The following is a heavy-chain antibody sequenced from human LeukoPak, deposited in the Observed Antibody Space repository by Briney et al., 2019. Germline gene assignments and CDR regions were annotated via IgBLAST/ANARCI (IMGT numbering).Heavy chain of an antibody. CDR2: ISAYNGNT. D-gene: IGHD1-7*01. V-gene: IGHV1-18*01. CDR1: GYTFTSYG. CDR3: ARDSQIIDWNYVTSWFDP. Sequence: GASVKVSCKASGYTFTSYGISWVRQAPGQGLEWMGWISAYNGNTNYAQKLQGRVTMTTDTSTSTAYMELRSLRSDDTAVYYCARDSQIIDWNYVTSWFDPWGQGTLVTVSS. J-gene: IGHJ5*02.